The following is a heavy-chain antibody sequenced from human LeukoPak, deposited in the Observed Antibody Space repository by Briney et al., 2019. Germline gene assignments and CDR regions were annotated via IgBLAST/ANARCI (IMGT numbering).Heavy chain of an antibody. CDR3: VRASGSYDY. Sequence: GGSLRLSCAAAGFAFSTYGIHWVRQAPGKGLEWVAVIWPDGSNKYYADSVKGRFTISRDISKNTPYLHMSRLRAEDTAVYYCVRASGSYDYWGQGTLVTVSP. CDR2: IWPDGSNK. D-gene: IGHD1-26*01. V-gene: IGHV3-33*01. J-gene: IGHJ4*02. CDR1: GFAFSTYG.